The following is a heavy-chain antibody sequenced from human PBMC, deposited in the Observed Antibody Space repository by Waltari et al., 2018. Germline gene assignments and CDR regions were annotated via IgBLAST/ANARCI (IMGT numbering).Heavy chain of an antibody. CDR1: GYTFTGYY. D-gene: IGHD1-1*01. CDR3: ARLTSRGVWNTFDY. Sequence: QVQLVQSGAEVKKPGASVKVSCKASGYTFTGYYMHWVRQAPGQGLEWMGWINPNSGGKNYAQKFQCRVTMTRDTSISTAYMELSRLRSDDTAVYYCARLTSRGVWNTFDYWGQGTLVTVSS. CDR2: INPNSGGK. V-gene: IGHV1-2*02. J-gene: IGHJ4*02.